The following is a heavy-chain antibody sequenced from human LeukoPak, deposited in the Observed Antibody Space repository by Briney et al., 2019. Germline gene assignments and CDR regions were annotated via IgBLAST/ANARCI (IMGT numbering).Heavy chain of an antibody. Sequence: GGSLRLSCAASGFTFSNYWMSWVRQAPGKGLEWVANTKEDGSEKYYVDPVKGRFTISRDNARNSLYLQMNSLRAEDTAVYYCASGRQLGYWGQGTLVTVSS. D-gene: IGHD6-13*01. CDR1: GFTFSNYW. V-gene: IGHV3-7*01. CDR2: TKEDGSEK. CDR3: ASGRQLGY. J-gene: IGHJ4*02.